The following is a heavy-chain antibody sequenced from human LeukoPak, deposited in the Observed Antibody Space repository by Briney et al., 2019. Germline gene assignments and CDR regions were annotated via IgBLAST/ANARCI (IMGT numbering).Heavy chain of an antibody. J-gene: IGHJ3*02. CDR2: IYYSGST. Sequence: SETLSLTCTVSGGSISYYYWSWIRQPPGKGLEWIGYIYYSGSTNYNPSLKSRVTISVDTSKNQFSLKLSSVTAADTAVYYCARITYGDNHSDIWGQGTMVTVSS. D-gene: IGHD4-23*01. V-gene: IGHV4-59*01. CDR1: GGSISYYY. CDR3: ARITYGDNHSDI.